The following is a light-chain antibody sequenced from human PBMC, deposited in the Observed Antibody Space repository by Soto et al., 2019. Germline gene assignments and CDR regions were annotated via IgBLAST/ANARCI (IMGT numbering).Light chain of an antibody. V-gene: IGKV3-20*01. CDR3: LQYGSSPPT. CDR1: QTFSSNY. J-gene: IGKJ1*01. Sequence: EIVLTQSPVTFSLSPGKLATLSWSASQTFSSNYLAWFQQKPGQAPRLLIYAASRRATGVPDRFSGGGSGTDFTLTISRLEPADFAVYYCLQYGSSPPTFGRGTKVDIK. CDR2: AAS.